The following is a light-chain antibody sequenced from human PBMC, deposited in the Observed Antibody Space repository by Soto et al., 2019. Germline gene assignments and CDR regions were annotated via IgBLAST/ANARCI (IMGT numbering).Light chain of an antibody. V-gene: IGKV3-15*01. CDR2: GAS. Sequence: EIAMTQSPATLSVSPGESATLSCRASLSVGVNLAWYQQKPGQAPRLLIFGASVRATGVPARFRGSGSGTEFTLTLSSLQSEDSAVYYCLQCNNWPPWTFGQGTKVEIK. CDR1: LSVGVN. CDR3: LQCNNWPPWT. J-gene: IGKJ1*01.